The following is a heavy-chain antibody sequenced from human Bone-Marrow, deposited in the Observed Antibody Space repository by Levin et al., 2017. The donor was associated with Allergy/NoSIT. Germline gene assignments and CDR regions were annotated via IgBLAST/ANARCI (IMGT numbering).Heavy chain of an antibody. CDR2: IIPIFGTA. CDR1: GGTFSSYA. Sequence: RASVKVSCKASGGTFSSYAISWVRQAPGQGLEWMGGIIPIFGTANYAQKFQGRVTITADESTSTAYMELSSLRSEDTAVYYCARMLIGSGGSCYSYYYYGMDVWGQGTTVTVSS. J-gene: IGHJ6*02. D-gene: IGHD2-15*01. V-gene: IGHV1-69*13. CDR3: ARMLIGSGGSCYSYYYYGMDV.